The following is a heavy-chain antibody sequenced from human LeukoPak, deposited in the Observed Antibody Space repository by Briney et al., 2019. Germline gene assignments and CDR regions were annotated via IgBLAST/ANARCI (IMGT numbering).Heavy chain of an antibody. Sequence: SGGSLRLSCAASGFTFSSYWMSWVRQAPGKGLEWVANIKQDGSEKYYVDSVKGRFTISRDNAKNSLYLQMNSLRAEDTAVYYCAKYRQKVAGTNCRFGPFDYWGQGTLVTVSS. CDR1: GFTFSSYW. V-gene: IGHV3-7*01. J-gene: IGHJ4*02. CDR3: AKYRQKVAGTNCRFGPFDY. CDR2: IKQDGSEK. D-gene: IGHD6-19*01.